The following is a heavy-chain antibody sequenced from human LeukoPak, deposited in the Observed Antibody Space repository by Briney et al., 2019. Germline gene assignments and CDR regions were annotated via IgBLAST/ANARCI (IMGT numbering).Heavy chain of an antibody. Sequence: ASVKVSCKASGYTFTSYAMHWVRQAPGQRLEWMGWINAGNGNTKYPQKFQGRVTITRDTSASTAYMELSSLRSEDTAVYYCARDPLDYYYYGMDVWGQGTTVTVSS. J-gene: IGHJ6*02. V-gene: IGHV1-3*01. CDR3: ARDPLDYYYYGMDV. CDR2: INAGNGNT. CDR1: GYTFTSYA.